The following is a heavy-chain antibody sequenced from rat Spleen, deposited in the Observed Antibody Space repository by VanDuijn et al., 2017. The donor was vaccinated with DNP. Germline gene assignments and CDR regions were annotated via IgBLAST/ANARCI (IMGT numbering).Heavy chain of an antibody. CDR1: AYTFTSYY. J-gene: IGHJ1*01. CDR2: INAGSGGT. D-gene: IGHD1-4*01. V-gene: IGHV1-43*01. CDR3: ARRRLPYWYFDF. Sequence: QVQLQQSGAELAKPGSSVKISCKASAYTFTSYYISWIKQTPGQGLECIGYINAGSGGTNYNEKFRGKATLTVDTSSSTAFMQLSSLTPDDSAVYYCARRRLPYWYFDFWGPGTMVTVSS.